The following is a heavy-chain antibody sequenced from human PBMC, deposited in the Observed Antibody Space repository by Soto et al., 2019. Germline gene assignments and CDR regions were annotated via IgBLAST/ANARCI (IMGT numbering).Heavy chain of an antibody. CDR2: IYGGGTT. D-gene: IGHD6-19*01. CDR1: GFSVSRKY. V-gene: IGHV3-53*01. CDR3: VQTTGWPGFDF. J-gene: IGHJ4*02. Sequence: EVQLVQSGGGLIQPGGSLRLSCAASGFSVSRKYMTWVRQAPGKGLEWVSVIYGGGTTYYADSVKGRFTISRDNSKNTLDLQMNSLTAEDTAVYYCVQTTGWPGFDFWGQGTLVTVSS.